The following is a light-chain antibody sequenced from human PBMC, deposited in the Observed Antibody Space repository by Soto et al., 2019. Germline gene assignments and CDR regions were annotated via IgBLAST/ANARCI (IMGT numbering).Light chain of an antibody. J-gene: IGKJ4*02. CDR2: WAS. CDR1: QSLVFSTNNKNY. Sequence: IVMTQSPDSLAVSLGERTTIHCKSSQSLVFSTNNKNYFAWYQQKPGQPPKLLIYWASTRESGVPDRFNGSGSGKDCTLTSSSLQAEDVAVYSCQQYYSTPLTVGGGTKVEI. CDR3: QQYYSTPLT. V-gene: IGKV4-1*01.